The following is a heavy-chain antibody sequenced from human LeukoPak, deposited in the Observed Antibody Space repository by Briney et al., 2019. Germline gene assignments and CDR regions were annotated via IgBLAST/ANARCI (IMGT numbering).Heavy chain of an antibody. V-gene: IGHV4-34*01. D-gene: IGHD3-22*01. CDR1: GGSFSGYY. CDR3: AKLSPMIVVVIAPFDY. J-gene: IGHJ4*02. CDR2: INHSGST. Sequence: SETLSLTCAVYGGSFSGYYWSWIRQPPGKGLEWIGEINHSGSTNYNPSLKSRVTISVDTSKNQFSLKLSSVTAADTAVYYCAKLSPMIVVVIAPFDYWGQGTLVTVSS.